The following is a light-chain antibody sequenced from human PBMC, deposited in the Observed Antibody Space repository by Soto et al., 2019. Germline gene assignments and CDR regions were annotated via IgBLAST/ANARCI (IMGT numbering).Light chain of an antibody. V-gene: IGKV1-5*03. Sequence: DIQMTQSPSTLSASVGDRVTITCRASQSISSWLAWYQQKPGKAPKLLIYKASSLESGVPSRFSGSGSGTEFTLTISSLQPDDFATYSCKQYNSYPAILTFGPGTKVDIK. CDR1: QSISSW. J-gene: IGKJ3*01. CDR2: KAS. CDR3: KQYNSYPAILT.